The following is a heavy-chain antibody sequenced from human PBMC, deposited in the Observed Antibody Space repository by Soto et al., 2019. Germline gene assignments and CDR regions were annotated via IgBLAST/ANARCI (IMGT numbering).Heavy chain of an antibody. J-gene: IGHJ4*02. CDR3: ARDLGGWPDY. CDR1: GCTFSSYA. V-gene: IGHV1-3*01. D-gene: IGHD2-15*01. CDR2: INASNGNT. Sequence: ASVKVSCKASGCTFSSYAISWVRQAPGQGLEWMGWINASNGNTNYSQKFQGRVTITRDTSASTAYMELSSLRSEDTAVYYCARDLGGWPDYWGQGTLVTVSS.